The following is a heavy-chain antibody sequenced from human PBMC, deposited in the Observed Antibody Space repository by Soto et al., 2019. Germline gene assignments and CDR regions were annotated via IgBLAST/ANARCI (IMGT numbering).Heavy chain of an antibody. D-gene: IGHD3-3*01. Sequence: ASVKVSCKASGYTFTSYVISWVRQAPGQGLEWMGWISAYNGNTNYAQKLQGRVTMTTDTSTSTAYMELRSLRSDDTAVYYCARDNSLFDFWSGYFSPSRSYYYYGMDVWGQGTTVTVSS. V-gene: IGHV1-18*01. CDR2: ISAYNGNT. CDR1: GYTFTSYV. CDR3: ARDNSLFDFWSGYFSPSRSYYYYGMDV. J-gene: IGHJ6*02.